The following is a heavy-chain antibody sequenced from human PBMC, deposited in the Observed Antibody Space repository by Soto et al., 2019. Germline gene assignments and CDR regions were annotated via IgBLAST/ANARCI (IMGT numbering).Heavy chain of an antibody. CDR2: INAGNGNT. CDR1: GYTFTSYA. V-gene: IGHV1-3*01. J-gene: IGHJ5*02. D-gene: IGHD3-3*01. CDR3: ARDPFYDFWSGSNWFDP. Sequence: QVQLVQSGAEVRKPGASVKVSCKASGYTFTSYAIHWVRQAPGQRLEWMGWINAGNGNTEYSQKFQGRVTITRDTSASTAYMELSSLRSEDTAIYYCARDPFYDFWSGSNWFDPWGQGTLVTVSS.